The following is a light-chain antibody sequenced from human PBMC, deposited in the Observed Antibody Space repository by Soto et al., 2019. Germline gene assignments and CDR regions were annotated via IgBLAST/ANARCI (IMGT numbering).Light chain of an antibody. CDR2: EGS. Sequence: QSVLTQPASVSGSPGQSITISCTGTSSDVGSYNLVSWYQQHPGKAPKLMIYEGSKRPSGVSNRFSGSKSGNTASLTISGLQAEDEADYHCCSYADTNTLVFGGGTKLTVL. CDR1: SSDVGSYNL. J-gene: IGLJ2*01. V-gene: IGLV2-23*01. CDR3: CSYADTNTLV.